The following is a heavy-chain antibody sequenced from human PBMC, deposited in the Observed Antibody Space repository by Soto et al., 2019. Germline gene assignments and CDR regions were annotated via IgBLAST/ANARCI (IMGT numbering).Heavy chain of an antibody. Sequence: QVQLVQSGAEVKKPXSSXXVSCKAXGXTXXNYAXXXVRXAPXXXXXXMXXXXXXXXXPDYAQKFQGRVTITADESTRTASMELSSLRSDDTAVYYCARERSVGYCITTTCPKPFYYYAMDVWGQGTTVTVSS. D-gene: IGHD2-2*01. J-gene: IGHJ6*02. V-gene: IGHV1-69*12. CDR3: ARERSVGYCITTTCPKPFYYYAMDV. CDR2: XXXXXXXP. CDR1: GXTXXNYA.